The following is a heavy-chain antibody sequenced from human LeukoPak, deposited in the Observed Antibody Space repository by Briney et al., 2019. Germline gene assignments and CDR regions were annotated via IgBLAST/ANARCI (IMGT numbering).Heavy chain of an antibody. V-gene: IGHV3-7*01. CDR1: GFTFSSYW. CDR2: IKQDGSEK. D-gene: IGHD3-22*01. J-gene: IGHJ4*02. Sequence: GGSLTLTCAASGFTFSSYWMSWVRQPPGKGLEWVANIKQDGSEKYYVDSVKRRISSHRDNAKNSLYLQMNSLRAEDTAVYYCARGLLGYYYDSRDQIFDYWGQGTLVTVSS. CDR3: ARGLLGYYYDSRDQIFDY.